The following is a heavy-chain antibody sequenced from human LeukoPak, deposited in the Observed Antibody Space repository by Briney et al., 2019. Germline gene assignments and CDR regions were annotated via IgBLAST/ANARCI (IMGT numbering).Heavy chain of an antibody. CDR2: ISSRSSTK. Sequence: GGSLRLSCADSGFTFSSYTMKGVRQAPGKGVEWVSYISSRSSTKYYADTVKGGLTISREKDKKTLYIQMKRQREEDTGEYKCASEIAVARLFDYWGQGTLVTVSS. J-gene: IGHJ4*02. V-gene: IGHV3-48*02. D-gene: IGHD6-19*01. CDR3: ASEIAVARLFDY. CDR1: GFTFSSYT.